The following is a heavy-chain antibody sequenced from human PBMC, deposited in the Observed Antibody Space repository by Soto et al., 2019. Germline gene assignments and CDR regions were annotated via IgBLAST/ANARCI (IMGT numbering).Heavy chain of an antibody. CDR3: AKIVNNNDYGDPGLSDT. J-gene: IGHJ5*02. CDR1: GFTFSSYG. CDR2: ISYDGSNK. V-gene: IGHV3-30*18. D-gene: IGHD4-17*01. Sequence: GGSLRLSCAASGFTFSSYGMHWVRQAPGKGLEWVAVISYDGSNKYYADSVKGRFTISRDNSKNTLYLQMNSLRAEDTAVYYCAKIVNNNDYGDPGLSDTWGQGTLVTVSS.